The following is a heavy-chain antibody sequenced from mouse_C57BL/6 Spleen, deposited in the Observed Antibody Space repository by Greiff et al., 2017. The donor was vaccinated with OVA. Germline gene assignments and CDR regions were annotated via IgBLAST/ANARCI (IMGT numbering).Heavy chain of an antibody. CDR1: GFTFSSYA. CDR3: ARVSGTNAMDY. Sequence: EVKVEESGGGLVKPGGSLKLSCAASGFTFSSYAMSWVRQTPEKRLEWVATISDGGSYTYYPDNVKGRFTISRDNAKNNLYLQMSHLKSEDTAMYYCARVSGTNAMDYWGQGTSVTVSS. J-gene: IGHJ4*01. D-gene: IGHD4-1*01. CDR2: ISDGGSYT. V-gene: IGHV5-4*03.